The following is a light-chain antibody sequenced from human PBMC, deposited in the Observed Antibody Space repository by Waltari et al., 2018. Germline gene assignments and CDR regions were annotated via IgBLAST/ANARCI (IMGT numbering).Light chain of an antibody. Sequence: QSALTQPASVSGSPGQSITISCTGTSSDVGGYNYVSWYQQHPGKAPKLMIYDVSKRPSGVSNRFSGSKSGNTASLTISGLQAEYEADYYCSSYTSSSTSFFGTGTKVTVL. CDR3: SSYTSSSTSF. V-gene: IGLV2-14*01. CDR2: DVS. J-gene: IGLJ1*01. CDR1: SSDVGGYNY.